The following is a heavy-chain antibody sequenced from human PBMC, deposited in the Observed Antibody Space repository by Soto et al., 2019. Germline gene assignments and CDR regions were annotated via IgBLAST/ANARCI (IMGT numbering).Heavy chain of an antibody. Sequence: ASVKVSCKASGYTFTSYDINWVRQATGQGLEWMGWMNANSGNTGYAQKLQGRVTMTTDTSTSTAYMELRSLRSDDTAVYYCARDLSGVWFDPWGQGTLVTVSS. CDR1: GYTFTSYD. J-gene: IGHJ5*02. CDR3: ARDLSGVWFDP. V-gene: IGHV1-8*01. CDR2: MNANSGNT. D-gene: IGHD5-12*01.